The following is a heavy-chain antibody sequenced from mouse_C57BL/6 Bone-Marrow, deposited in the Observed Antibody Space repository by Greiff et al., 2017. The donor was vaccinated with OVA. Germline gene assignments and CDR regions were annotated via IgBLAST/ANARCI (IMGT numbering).Heavy chain of an antibody. Sequence: QVQLQQSGAELARPGASVKLSCKASGYTFTSYGISWVKQRTGQGLEWIGDIYPRSGNTYYNEKFKGKATLTADKSSSSAYMELRSLKSEDSAVYCCSRCDYDAYWGQGTTLTVSS. J-gene: IGHJ2*01. D-gene: IGHD2-4*01. CDR2: IYPRSGNT. CDR1: GYTFTSYG. V-gene: IGHV1-81*01. CDR3: SRCDYDAY.